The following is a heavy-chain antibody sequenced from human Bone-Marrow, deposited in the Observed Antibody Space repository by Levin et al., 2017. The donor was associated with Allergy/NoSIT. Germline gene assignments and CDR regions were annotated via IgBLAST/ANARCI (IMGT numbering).Heavy chain of an antibody. J-gene: IGHJ4*02. Sequence: SQTLSLPCPVSGDSVRSSSYYWSWIRQPPGKGLEWIGSIYYTGNTFYNPSLESRVSMSVDTSKNQFSLKLRSVTDADTAVYYCAKEDGNGYNSFDSWGQGALVSVSS. D-gene: IGHD5-24*01. CDR3: AKEDGNGYNSFDS. V-gene: IGHV4-39*07. CDR1: GDSVRSSSYY. CDR2: IYYTGNT.